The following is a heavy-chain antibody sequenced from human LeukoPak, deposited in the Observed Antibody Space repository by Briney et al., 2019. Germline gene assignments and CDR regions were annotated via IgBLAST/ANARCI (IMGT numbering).Heavy chain of an antibody. J-gene: IGHJ1*01. CDR3: AKGTWQQLVYVYFQH. CDR2: ISGSGGST. CDR1: GFTFSSYA. V-gene: IGHV3-23*01. Sequence: PGGSLRLSCAASGFTFSSYAMSWVRQAPGEGLEWVSAISGSGGSTYYADSVKGRFTISRDNSKNTLYLQMNSLRAEDTAVYYCAKGTWQQLVYVYFQHWGQGTLVTVSS. D-gene: IGHD6-13*01.